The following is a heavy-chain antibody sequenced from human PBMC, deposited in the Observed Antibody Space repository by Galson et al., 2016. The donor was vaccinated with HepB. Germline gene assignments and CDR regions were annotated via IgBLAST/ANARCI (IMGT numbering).Heavy chain of an antibody. CDR2: ISSSSSYI. D-gene: IGHD3-3*01. CDR1: GFTFSSYS. CDR3: ARGGAIFGAVTNWFDP. V-gene: IGHV3-21*01. Sequence: SLGLSCAASGFTFSSYSMNWVRPAPGKGLEWVSSISSSSSYIDYADSVKGRFTITRDNAKNSLYLQMNSLRAEDTAVYYRARGGAIFGAVTNWFDPWGQGTLVTVSS. J-gene: IGHJ5*02.